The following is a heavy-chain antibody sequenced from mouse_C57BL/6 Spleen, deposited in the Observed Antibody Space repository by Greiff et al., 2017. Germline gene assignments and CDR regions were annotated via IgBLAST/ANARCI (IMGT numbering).Heavy chain of an antibody. Sequence: VQLQQSGAELVKPGASVKISCKASGYAFSSYWMNWVKQRPGKGLEWIGQIYPGDGDPNYNGKFKGKATLTAYKSSSTAYMQLSSLTSEDSAVYFCARDYYGSSGGYWGQGTTLTVSS. D-gene: IGHD1-1*01. V-gene: IGHV1-80*01. J-gene: IGHJ2*01. CDR3: ARDYYGSSGGY. CDR2: IYPGDGDP. CDR1: GYAFSSYW.